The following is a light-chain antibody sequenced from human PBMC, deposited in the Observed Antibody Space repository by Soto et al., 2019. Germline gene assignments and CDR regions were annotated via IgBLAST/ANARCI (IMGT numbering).Light chain of an antibody. V-gene: IGKV3-20*01. CDR3: QQYDGSFT. J-gene: IGKJ4*01. CDR1: QSLSSSY. Sequence: EIVLTQSPGTLSLSPGERATLSCRASQSLSSSYLAWYQAKPGQAPRLLIYGVSNRATAIPDRFSGSGSGTDFTLTISRLEPEDSVVYYCQQYDGSFTFGGGTKVEIK. CDR2: GVS.